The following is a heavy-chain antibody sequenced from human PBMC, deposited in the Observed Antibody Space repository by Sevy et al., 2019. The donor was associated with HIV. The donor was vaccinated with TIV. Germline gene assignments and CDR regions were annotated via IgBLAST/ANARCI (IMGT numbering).Heavy chain of an antibody. D-gene: IGHD3-22*01. CDR2: ISSSSSYI. Sequence: GGSLRLSCAASGFTFSSYSMNWVRQAPGKGLEWVSSISSSSSYIYYADSVKGRFTISRDNAKNSLYLQMNSLRAEDTAVYYCARGVDRATMIVVADDFDYWGQRTLVTVSS. CDR1: GFTFSSYS. J-gene: IGHJ4*02. V-gene: IGHV3-21*01. CDR3: ARGVDRATMIVVADDFDY.